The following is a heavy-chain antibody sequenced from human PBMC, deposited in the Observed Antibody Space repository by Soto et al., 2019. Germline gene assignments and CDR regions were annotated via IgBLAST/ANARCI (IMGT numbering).Heavy chain of an antibody. V-gene: IGHV4-4*02. CDR1: GDSIKAETW. J-gene: IGHJ5*01. CDR3: AREGRLHWFES. CDR2: IKHTGDA. Sequence: PSETLSLTCAESGDSIKAETWWSWLRQLPGTGLEWIGEIKHTGDANANPALRSRVSMSVDRTKNQFFLNLRSVSAADTAVYFCAREGRLHWFESWGQGTLVTVSS.